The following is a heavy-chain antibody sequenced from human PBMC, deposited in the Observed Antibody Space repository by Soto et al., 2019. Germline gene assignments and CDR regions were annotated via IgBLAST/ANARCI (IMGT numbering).Heavy chain of an antibody. CDR2: MRHDGTTK. CDR1: RFTLSGYV. D-gene: IGHD3-9*01. J-gene: IGHJ4*02. Sequence: GGSLRLSCVASRFTLSGYVMHWVRQAPDKGLEWVALMRHDGTTKYYADSVKGRFAISRDTSKNTLYLQMNSLRAEDTAIYYCARQYYDPLTTYYSAVDCWGRGTLVTVSS. CDR3: ARQYYDPLTTYYSAVDC. V-gene: IGHV3-33*01.